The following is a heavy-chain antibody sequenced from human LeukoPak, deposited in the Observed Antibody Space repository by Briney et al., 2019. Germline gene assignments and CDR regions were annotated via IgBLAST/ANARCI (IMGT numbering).Heavy chain of an antibody. CDR2: INHSGST. D-gene: IGHD1-26*01. J-gene: IGHJ6*03. Sequence: SETLSLTCAVYGGSFSGYYWSWIRQPPGKGLEWIGEINHSGSTNYNPSLKSRVTISVDTSKNQFSLKLSSVTAADTAVYYCARYGNYYYYYMDVWGKGTTVTVSS. CDR1: GGSFSGYY. V-gene: IGHV4-34*01. CDR3: ARYGNYYYYYMDV.